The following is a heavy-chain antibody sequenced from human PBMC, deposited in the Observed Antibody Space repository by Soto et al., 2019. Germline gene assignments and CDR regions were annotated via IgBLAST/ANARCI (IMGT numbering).Heavy chain of an antibody. Sequence: GASVKVSCKASGYTFTSYGISWVRQAPGQGLEWMGWISAYNGNTNYAQKLQGRVTMTTDTSTSTAYMELRSLRSDDTAVYYCARDGMRFLEWLLYHYMDVWGKGTTVTVS. CDR1: GYTFTSYG. CDR2: ISAYNGNT. D-gene: IGHD3-3*01. V-gene: IGHV1-18*01. J-gene: IGHJ6*03. CDR3: ARDGMRFLEWLLYHYMDV.